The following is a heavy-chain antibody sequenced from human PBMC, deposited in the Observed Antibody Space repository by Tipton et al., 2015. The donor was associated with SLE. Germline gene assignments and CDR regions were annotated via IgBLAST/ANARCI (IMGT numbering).Heavy chain of an antibody. CDR3: ARGGATNAFDI. CDR1: GFTSSSYE. CDR2: INHSGST. D-gene: IGHD1-26*01. J-gene: IGHJ3*02. V-gene: IGHV4-34*01. Sequence: LRLSCAASGFTSSSYEMNWVRQAPGKGLEWIGEINHSGSTNYNPSLKSRVTISVDTSKNQFSLKLSSVTAADTAVYYCARGGATNAFDIWGQGTMVTVSS.